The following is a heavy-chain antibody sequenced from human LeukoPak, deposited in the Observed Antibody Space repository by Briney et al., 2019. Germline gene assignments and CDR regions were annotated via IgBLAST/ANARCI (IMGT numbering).Heavy chain of an antibody. J-gene: IGHJ5*02. CDR2: IYYTGTT. CDR1: GGSISSSLYH. CDR3: ARQEIGLRSFDP. D-gene: IGHD3/OR15-3a*01. V-gene: IGHV4-39*01. Sequence: SETLSLTCPVSGGSISSSLYHWGWIRQSPGKNLEWLGSIYYTGTTHYNPSLKSRVTISVDTSKNQFSLNLSSVTAADTAVYYCARQEIGLRSFDPWGQGTLVTVSS.